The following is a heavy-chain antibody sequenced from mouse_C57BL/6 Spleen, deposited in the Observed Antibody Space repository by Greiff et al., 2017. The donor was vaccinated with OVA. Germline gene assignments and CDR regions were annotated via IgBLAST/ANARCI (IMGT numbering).Heavy chain of an antibody. J-gene: IGHJ1*03. CDR3: ARRITTVVDWYFDD. D-gene: IGHD1-1*01. V-gene: IGHV1-54*01. CDR1: GYAFTNYL. Sequence: QVQLQQSGAELVRPGTSVKVSCKASGYAFTNYLIEWVKQRPGQGLEWIGVINPGSGGTNYNEKFKGKATLTADKSSSTAYMQRSSLTSEDSAVYFCARRITTVVDWYFDDWGTGTTVTVSS. CDR2: INPGSGGT.